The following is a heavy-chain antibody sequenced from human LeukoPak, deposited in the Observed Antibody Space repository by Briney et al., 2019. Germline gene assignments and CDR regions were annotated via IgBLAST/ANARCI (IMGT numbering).Heavy chain of an antibody. CDR3: ARERPHGSGSYQLFDY. V-gene: IGHV3-7*01. J-gene: IGHJ4*02. Sequence: GGSLRLSCAASGFTFSSYWMSWVRQAPGKGLEWVANIKQDGSEKYYVDSEKGRFTISRDNAKNSLYLQMNSLRAEDTAVYYCARERPHGSGSYQLFDYWGQGTLVTVSS. CDR1: GFTFSSYW. D-gene: IGHD3-10*01. CDR2: IKQDGSEK.